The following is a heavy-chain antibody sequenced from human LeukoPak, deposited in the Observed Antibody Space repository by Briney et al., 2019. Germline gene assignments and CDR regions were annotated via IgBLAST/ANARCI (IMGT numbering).Heavy chain of an antibody. Sequence: GASVKVSCKASGYTFTTYDTSWVRQATGQGLEWMGWMNPKSGYTGYAQKFQGRVTMTRNTSISTAYMELSRLTSEDTAVYYCARVSPDSDPWGRGTLVTVSS. J-gene: IGHJ5*02. CDR1: GYTFTTYD. V-gene: IGHV1-8*01. CDR2: MNPKSGYT. CDR3: ARVSPDSDP. D-gene: IGHD1-14*01.